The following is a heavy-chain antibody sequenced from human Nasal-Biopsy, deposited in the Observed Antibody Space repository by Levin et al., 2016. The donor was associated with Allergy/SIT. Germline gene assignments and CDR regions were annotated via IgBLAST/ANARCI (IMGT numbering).Heavy chain of an antibody. CDR2: ISGTGGTT. V-gene: IGHV3-23*01. D-gene: IGHD6-19*01. J-gene: IGHJ4*02. CDR1: GFTFTSYW. CDR3: ARVDDVAVANTTDH. Sequence: GESLKISCAASGFTFTSYWMSWVRQAPGKGLEWVSGISGTGGTTYYADFVKGRFTISRDNSKNTLYLQMNSLRAEDTAVYYCARVDDVAVANTTDHWGQGTLVTVSS.